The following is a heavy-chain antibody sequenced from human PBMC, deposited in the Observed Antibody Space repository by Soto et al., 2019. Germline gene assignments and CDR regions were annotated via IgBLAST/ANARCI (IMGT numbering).Heavy chain of an antibody. J-gene: IGHJ4*02. Sequence: ASVKVSCKASGNTFASHGFSWVRQAPGQGLEWMGWISGFNGQTNYALKFQGRVTLTTDASTSTAYMELRSLRSDDTAVYFCARVDPRGVAVVRDYWGQGTLVTVS. CDR1: GNTFASHG. CDR2: ISGFNGQT. CDR3: ARVDPRGVAVVRDY. V-gene: IGHV1-18*01. D-gene: IGHD3-10*01.